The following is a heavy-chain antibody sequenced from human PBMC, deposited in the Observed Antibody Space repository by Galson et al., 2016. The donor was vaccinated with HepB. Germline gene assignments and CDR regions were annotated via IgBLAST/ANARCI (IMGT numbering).Heavy chain of an antibody. J-gene: IGHJ5*02. D-gene: IGHD3-22*01. CDR1: GFSFRNYA. V-gene: IGHV3-23*01. Sequence: SLRLSCAASGFSFRNYAMSWVRQAPGKGLEWVSSISYTAGSTYYADSVKGRFTISRDNSRNTLFLQLNSLRAEDTAVYYCAIRLDYYGSRGSWGQGTLVTVSS. CDR2: ISYTAGST. CDR3: AIRLDYYGSRGS.